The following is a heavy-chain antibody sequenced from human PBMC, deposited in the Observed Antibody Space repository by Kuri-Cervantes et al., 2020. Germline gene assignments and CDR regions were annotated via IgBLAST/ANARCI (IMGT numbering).Heavy chain of an antibody. CDR2: INHSGYT. CDR1: GGSFSGYY. Sequence: SETLSLTCAVYGGSFSGYYWSWIRQPPGKGLEWIGEINHSGYTNYNPSLKSRVTISVDTSKNQFSLKLSSVTAADTAVYYCARAWFGEQWPGFDYWGQGTLVTVSS. D-gene: IGHD3-10*01. J-gene: IGHJ4*02. CDR3: ARAWFGEQWPGFDY. V-gene: IGHV4-34*01.